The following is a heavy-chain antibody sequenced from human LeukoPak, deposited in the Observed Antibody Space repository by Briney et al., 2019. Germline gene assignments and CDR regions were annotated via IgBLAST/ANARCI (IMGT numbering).Heavy chain of an antibody. V-gene: IGHV3-11*01. D-gene: IGHD2-15*01. CDR2: ISSSGSTI. CDR1: GFTFSDYY. J-gene: IGHJ6*03. CDR3: ARPAAATGPLYYYMDV. Sequence: GGSLRPSCAVSGFTFSDYYMSWIRQAPGKGLEWVSYISSSGSTIYYADSVKGRFTISRDNAKNSLYLQMNSLRAEDTAVYYCARPAAATGPLYYYMDVWGKGTTVTVSS.